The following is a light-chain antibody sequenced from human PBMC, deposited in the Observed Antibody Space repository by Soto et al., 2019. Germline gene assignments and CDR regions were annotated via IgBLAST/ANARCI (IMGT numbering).Light chain of an antibody. CDR2: ESS. CDR3: QQYKNWPL. V-gene: IGKV3-11*01. Sequence: EIVLTQSPATLSLSPGERATLSCRASQNVANYLDWYQQKPGQAPRLLIYESSNRATGIAARFSGSGSGTDFTLTISSLEPEDFAVYYCQQYKNWPLFGQGTRLEIK. CDR1: QNVANY. J-gene: IGKJ5*01.